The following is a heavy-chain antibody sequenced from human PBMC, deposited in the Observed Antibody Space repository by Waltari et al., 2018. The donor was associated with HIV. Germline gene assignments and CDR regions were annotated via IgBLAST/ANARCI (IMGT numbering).Heavy chain of an antibody. CDR3: AREGGRDCSGGSCYIDY. J-gene: IGHJ4*02. CDR1: GFTFRSSW. D-gene: IGHD2-15*01. V-gene: IGHV3-7*01. CDR2: INQDGSES. Sequence: EVEVVESGGGWVQPGGSLRLSCAVSGFTFRSSWRSWFRQARGKGLAWVANINQDGSESYYVGSVEGRFTISRDNTKNLLYLQMNSLRAEDTAVYYCAREGGRDCSGGSCYIDYWGQGTLVTVSS.